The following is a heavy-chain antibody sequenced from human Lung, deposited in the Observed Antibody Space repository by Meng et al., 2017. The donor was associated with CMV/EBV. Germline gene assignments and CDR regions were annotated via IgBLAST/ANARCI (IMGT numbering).Heavy chain of an antibody. Sequence: GESLKISCAASGFTVNSKYMTWVRLAPGRGLQWVSLIYSGGSAYYADSVKGRFTISRDNSKNTLYLQMNSLRAEDTAIYYCARDQRGGSGFDDWGQGTLVTVSS. CDR3: ARDQRGGSGFDD. D-gene: IGHD6-19*01. J-gene: IGHJ4*02. CDR2: IYSGGSA. V-gene: IGHV3-53*01. CDR1: GFTVNSKY.